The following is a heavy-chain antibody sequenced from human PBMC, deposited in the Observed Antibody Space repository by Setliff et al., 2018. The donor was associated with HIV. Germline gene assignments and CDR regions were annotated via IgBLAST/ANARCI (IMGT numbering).Heavy chain of an antibody. CDR2: IYPGDSDT. Sequence: GASLKISCKGSGYSFTNYWIGWVRQMPGKGLEWMGIIYPGDSDTRYSPSFQGQVTITADKSISTAYLQWSSLKASDTAVYYCARGLGYIVVVPAVIAAAYYSTAWALFAYWGQGTLVTVS. V-gene: IGHV5-51*01. D-gene: IGHD2-2*02. J-gene: IGHJ4*02. CDR1: GYSFTNYW. CDR3: ARGLGYIVVVPAVIAAAYYSTAWALFAY.